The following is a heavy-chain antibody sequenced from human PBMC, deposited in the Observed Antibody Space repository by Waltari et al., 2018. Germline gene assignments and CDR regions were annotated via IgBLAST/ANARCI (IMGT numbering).Heavy chain of an antibody. D-gene: IGHD2-15*01. V-gene: IGHV4-39*01. J-gene: IGHJ4*02. CDR1: GGSISSSSYY. CDR3: ASGGYCSGGSCYPHLTG. CDR2: IYYSGST. Sequence: QLQLQESGPGLVKPSETLSLTCTVSGGSISSSSYYWGWIRQPPGKGLEWIGSIYYSGSTYYNPSLNSRVTISVDTSKNQFSLKLSSVTAADTAVYYCASGGYCSGGSCYPHLTGWGQGTLVTVSS.